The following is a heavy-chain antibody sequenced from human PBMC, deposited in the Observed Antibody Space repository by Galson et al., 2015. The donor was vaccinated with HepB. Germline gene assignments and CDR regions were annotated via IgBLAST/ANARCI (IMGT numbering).Heavy chain of an antibody. D-gene: IGHD6-13*01. CDR3: AKDTASSSWLFDY. V-gene: IGHV3-9*01. CDR2: ISWNSGSI. CDR1: GFDFDDYA. Sequence: SLRLSCAASGFDFDDYAMHWVRQAPGKGLEWVSGISWNSGSIGYADSVKGRFTISRDTAKNSLYLQMNSLRAEDTALYYCAKDTASSSWLFDYWGQGTLVTVSS. J-gene: IGHJ4*02.